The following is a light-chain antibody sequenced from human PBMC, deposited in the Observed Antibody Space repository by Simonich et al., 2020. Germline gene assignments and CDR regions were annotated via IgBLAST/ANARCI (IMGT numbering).Light chain of an antibody. V-gene: IGKV3-15*01. CDR3: QQYNNWPRT. CDR2: GAS. Sequence: EIVMTQSQATLSVSPGERATISCRASQSVSSNLAWYQQKPGLAPRLLIYGASTRATGIPARFSGSGSGTEFTLTISSMQSEDFAVYYCQQYNNWPRTFGQGTKVEIK. J-gene: IGKJ1*01. CDR1: QSVSSN.